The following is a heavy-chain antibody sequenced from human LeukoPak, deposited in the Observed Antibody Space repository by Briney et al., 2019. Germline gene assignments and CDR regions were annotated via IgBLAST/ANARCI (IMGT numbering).Heavy chain of an antibody. CDR1: GGSFSGYY. V-gene: IGHV4-34*01. CDR2: INHSGST. D-gene: IGHD3-10*01. J-gene: IGHJ4*01. Sequence: SETLSLTCAVYGGSFSGYYWSWIRQPPGKGLEWIGEINHSGSTNYNPSLKSRVTISVDTSKNQFSLKLSSVTAADTAVYYCARDGALYGSGSYPYYFDYWGQEPWSPSPQ. CDR3: ARDGALYGSGSYPYYFDY.